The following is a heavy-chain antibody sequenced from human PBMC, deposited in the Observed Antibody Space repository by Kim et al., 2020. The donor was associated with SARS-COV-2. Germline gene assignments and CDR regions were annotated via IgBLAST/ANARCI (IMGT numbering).Heavy chain of an antibody. Sequence: VKGRFPISRDNSKNTLYLQMNSLRAEDTAVYYCARDQRYCSSTSCLGAFDIWGQGTMVTVSS. V-gene: IGHV3-30*01. CDR3: ARDQRYCSSTSCLGAFDI. J-gene: IGHJ3*02. D-gene: IGHD2-2*01.